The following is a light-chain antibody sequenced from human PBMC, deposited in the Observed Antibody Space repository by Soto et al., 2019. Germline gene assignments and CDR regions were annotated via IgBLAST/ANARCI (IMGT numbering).Light chain of an antibody. Sequence: QSVLTQPASVSGSPGQSITISCTGTSSDVGGYNYVSWYQQHPGKAPKLMISEVSNRPSGVSNRFSASKSGITASLTISGLQAEDEDDYYCSSYTSSSSYVFGTGTKLTVL. J-gene: IGLJ1*01. V-gene: IGLV2-14*01. CDR2: EVS. CDR1: SSDVGGYNY. CDR3: SSYTSSSSYV.